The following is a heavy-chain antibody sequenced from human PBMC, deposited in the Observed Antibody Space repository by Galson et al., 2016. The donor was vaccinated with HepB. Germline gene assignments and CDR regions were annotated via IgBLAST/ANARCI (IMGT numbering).Heavy chain of an antibody. CDR1: GFTFSSYA. Sequence: SLRLSCAASGFTFSSYAMNWVRQAPGKGLEWVSAVSGSGSSTYYADSVKGRFTISRDNDKNSLHLQMNILRAEDTALYYCARGRGSDWRDAFDIWGQGTMVTVSS. J-gene: IGHJ3*02. CDR3: ARGRGSDWRDAFDI. CDR2: VSGSGSST. V-gene: IGHV3-23*01. D-gene: IGHD3-10*01.